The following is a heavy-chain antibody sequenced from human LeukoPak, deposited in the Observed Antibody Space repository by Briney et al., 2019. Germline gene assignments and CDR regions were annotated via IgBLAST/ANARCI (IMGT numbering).Heavy chain of an antibody. CDR2: IYHSGST. CDR3: ARLTRTYYYGSGEYYFGY. V-gene: IGHV4-4*02. CDR1: GGSISSSNW. Sequence: SETLSLTCAVSGGSISSSNWWSWVRQPPGKGLEWIGEIYHSGSTNYNPSLKSRVTISVDKSKNQFSLKLSSVTAADTAVYYCARLTRTYYYGSGEYYFGYWGQGTLVTVSS. D-gene: IGHD3-10*01. J-gene: IGHJ4*02.